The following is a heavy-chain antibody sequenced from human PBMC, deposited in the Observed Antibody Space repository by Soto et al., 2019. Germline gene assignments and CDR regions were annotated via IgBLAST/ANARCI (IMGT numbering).Heavy chain of an antibody. J-gene: IGHJ4*02. CDR3: AKSGASERGETYYLDY. Sequence: PGGSLRLSCAASGFTFSSYAMSWVRQAPGKGLEWVSAISGSGGSTYYADSVKGRFTISRDNSKNTLYLQMNSLRAEDTAVYYCAKSGASERGETYYLDYWGQGTLVTVSS. CDR2: ISGSGGST. CDR1: GFTFSSYA. D-gene: IGHD1-26*01. V-gene: IGHV3-23*01.